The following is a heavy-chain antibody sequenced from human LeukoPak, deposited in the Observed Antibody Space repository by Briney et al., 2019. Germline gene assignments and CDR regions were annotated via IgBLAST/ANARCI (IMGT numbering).Heavy chain of an antibody. CDR3: ARSRPYGFSHNWFDP. D-gene: IGHD3-3*01. J-gene: IGHJ5*02. CDR1: GGSFSGYY. CDR2: INHSGST. Sequence: SSETLSLTCAVYGGSFSGYYWSWIRQPPGKGLEWIGEINHSGSTNYNPSLKSRVTISVDTSKNQFSLKLSSVTAADTAVYYCARSRPYGFSHNWFDPWGQGTLVTVSS. V-gene: IGHV4-34*01.